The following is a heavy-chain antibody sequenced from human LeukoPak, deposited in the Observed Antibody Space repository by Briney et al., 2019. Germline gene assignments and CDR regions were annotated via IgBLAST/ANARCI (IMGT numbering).Heavy chain of an antibody. J-gene: IGHJ4*02. D-gene: IGHD1-1*01. CDR2: ISSSSSYI. V-gene: IGHV3-21*01. Sequence: GRSLRLSCAASGFTFSSYSMNWVRQAPGKGLEWVSSISSSSSYIYYADSVKGRFTISRDNAKNSLYLQMNSLRAEDTAVYYCARGGTPSDYYFDYWGQGTLVTVSS. CDR3: ARGGTPSDYYFDY. CDR1: GFTFSSYS.